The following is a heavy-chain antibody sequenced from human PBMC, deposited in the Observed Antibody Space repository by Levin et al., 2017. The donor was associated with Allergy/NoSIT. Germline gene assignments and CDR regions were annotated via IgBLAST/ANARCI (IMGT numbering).Heavy chain of an antibody. Sequence: SETLSLTCTVYGGSFSGYYWSWIRQPPGKGLEWIAEISLGGSYNYNPSLKSRLSMSADTSNNPFSLKVRSVTAADTAVYYCARGDIAARLQHWGQGTLVTVSS. CDR1: GGSFSGYY. V-gene: IGHV4-34*01. CDR2: ISLGGSY. D-gene: IGHD6-6*01. CDR3: ARGDIAARLQH. J-gene: IGHJ1*01.